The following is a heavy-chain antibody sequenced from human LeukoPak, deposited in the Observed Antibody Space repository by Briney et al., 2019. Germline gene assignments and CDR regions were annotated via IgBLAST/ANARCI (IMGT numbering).Heavy chain of an antibody. J-gene: IGHJ4*02. CDR3: AKDRGRIAVTGTLFDY. D-gene: IGHD6-19*01. CDR1: GFTFSNYG. Sequence: GGSLKLSCAASGFTFSNYGMHWVRQAPGKGLEWVAFIRYDGSNEYYADSVKGRFTISGDNSKNTLYLQMNSLRAEDTAVYYCAKDRGRIAVTGTLFDYWGQGTLVIVSS. V-gene: IGHV3-30*02. CDR2: IRYDGSNE.